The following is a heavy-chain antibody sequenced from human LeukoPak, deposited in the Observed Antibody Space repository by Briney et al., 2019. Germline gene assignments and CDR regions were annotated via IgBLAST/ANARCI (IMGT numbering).Heavy chain of an antibody. D-gene: IGHD3-10*01. CDR3: ARSSPGWFGELWGRPNWFDP. CDR2: IYYSGST. J-gene: IGHJ5*02. CDR1: GGSISSSSYY. Sequence: SETLSLTCTVSGGSISSSSYYWGWIRQPPGKGLEWIGSIYYSGSTYYNPSLKSRVTISVDTSKNQFSLKLGSVTAADTAVYYCARSSPGWFGELWGRPNWFDPWGQGALVTVSS. V-gene: IGHV4-39*01.